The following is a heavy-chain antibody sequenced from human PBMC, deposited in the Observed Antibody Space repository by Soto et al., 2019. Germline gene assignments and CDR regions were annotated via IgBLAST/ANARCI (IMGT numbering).Heavy chain of an antibody. J-gene: IGHJ5*02. V-gene: IGHV3-11*06. Sequence: QVQLVESGGGLVKPGGSLRLSCAASGFTFSDYYMSWIRQAPGKGLEWVSYISSSSSYTNYADSVKGRFTISRDNAKNSLYLQINSLRAEDTAVYYCARDGELALFDPWGQGTLVNVSS. CDR2: ISSSSSYT. CDR1: GFTFSDYY. D-gene: IGHD3-10*01. CDR3: ARDGELALFDP.